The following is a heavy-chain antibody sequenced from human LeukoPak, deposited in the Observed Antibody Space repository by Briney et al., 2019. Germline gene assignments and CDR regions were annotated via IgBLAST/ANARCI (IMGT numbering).Heavy chain of an antibody. D-gene: IGHD5-12*01. V-gene: IGHV3-11*04. CDR3: ARDSFYSGYD. J-gene: IGHJ4*02. CDR1: GFTFSDYY. Sequence: GGSLTLSCAASGFTFSDYYVRWIRQPRGKGLEWVSYISSSGSTIYYADSVKGRFTISRDNAKNSLYLQMNSLRAEDTGVYYCARDSFYSGYDWGQGTLVTVSS. CDR2: ISSSGSTI.